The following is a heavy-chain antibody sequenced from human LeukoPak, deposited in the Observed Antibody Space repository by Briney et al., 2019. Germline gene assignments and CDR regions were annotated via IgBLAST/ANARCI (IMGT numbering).Heavy chain of an antibody. CDR2: ISAYNGNT. CDR1: GYTFTSYG. J-gene: IGHJ4*02. Sequence: ASVKFSCKASGYTFTSYGISWGRQAPGQVLELMVWISAYNGNTNYAQKLHVRVTMTTDTSTSTAYMELRSLTSDDTAVYYCARSSHGGDEGYCGQGPLATVSS. D-gene: IGHD2-21*02. CDR3: ARSSHGGDEGY. V-gene: IGHV1-18*01.